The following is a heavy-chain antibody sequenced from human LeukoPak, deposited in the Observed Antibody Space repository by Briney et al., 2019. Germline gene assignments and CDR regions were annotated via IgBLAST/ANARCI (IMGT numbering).Heavy chain of an antibody. J-gene: IGHJ4*02. CDR1: GFTFSSYA. D-gene: IGHD5-18*01. CDR2: IGSGGDA. V-gene: IGHV3-23*01. Sequence: GGSLRLSCVTSGFTFSSYAMTWIRQPPGKGLEWVSAIGSGGDAKYADSVKGRFTISRDNSKNTLYLQMNSLRAEDTAVYYCAKDSYPVDTAIGYWGQGTLVTVSS. CDR3: AKDSYPVDTAIGY.